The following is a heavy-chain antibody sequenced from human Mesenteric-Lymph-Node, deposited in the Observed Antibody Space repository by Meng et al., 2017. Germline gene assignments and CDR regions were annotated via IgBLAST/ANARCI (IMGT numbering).Heavy chain of an antibody. D-gene: IGHD2-21*02. J-gene: IGHJ6*02. V-gene: IGHV1-8*01. CDR2: MNPNSGDT. Sequence: ASVKVSCKASGYTFTTYDINWVRQAPGQGLEWMGWMNPNSGDTGYAQKFQGRVTMTTDTSTSTAYMELRSLRSDDTAVYYCARERGDLQRGNYYYYGMDVWGQGTTVTVSS. CDR3: ARERGDLQRGNYYYYGMDV. CDR1: GYTFTTYD.